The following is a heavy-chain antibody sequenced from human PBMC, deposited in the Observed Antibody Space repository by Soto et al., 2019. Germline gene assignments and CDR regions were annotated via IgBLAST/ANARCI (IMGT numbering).Heavy chain of an antibody. J-gene: IGHJ6*02. CDR2: IIPISETT. Sequence: QVQLVQSVAELKKPGSSVKVSCKASGGTFSSYAISWVRQAPGQGLEWMGGIIPISETTNYAQKFQGRVTITADEYKSTAYMELSSLRSEDTAVYYCARSQVSSTSLEIYYYYYYGMDVWGQGTTVIVSS. V-gene: IGHV1-69*01. CDR1: GGTFSSYA. CDR3: ARSQVSSTSLEIYYYYYYGMDV. D-gene: IGHD2-2*01.